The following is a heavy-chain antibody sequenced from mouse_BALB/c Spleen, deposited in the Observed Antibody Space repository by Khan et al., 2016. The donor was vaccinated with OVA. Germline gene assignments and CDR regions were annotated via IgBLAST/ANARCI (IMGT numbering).Heavy chain of an antibody. CDR3: ARGLRRYYYAMDY. CDR1: GFDFSRYW. J-gene: IGHJ4*01. Sequence: EVQLQESGGGLVQPGGSLKLSCAASGFDFSRYWMSWVRLAPGKGLEWIGEINPDSSTINYTPSLKDKFIISRDNAKNTLYLQMSKVRSEDTALYYCARGLRRYYYAMDYWGQGTSGTVSS. D-gene: IGHD2-2*01. CDR2: INPDSSTI. V-gene: IGHV4-1*02.